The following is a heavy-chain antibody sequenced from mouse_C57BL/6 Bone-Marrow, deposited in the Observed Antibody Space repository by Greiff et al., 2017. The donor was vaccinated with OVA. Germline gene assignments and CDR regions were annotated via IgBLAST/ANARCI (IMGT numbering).Heavy chain of an antibody. CDR3: ARLPPLYSNYAMDY. V-gene: IGHV5-9*01. CDR2: ISGGGGNT. CDR1: GFTFSSYT. Sequence: EVQRVESGGGLVKPGGSLKLSCAASGFTFSSYTMSWVRQTPEKRLEWVATISGGGGNTYYPDSVKGRFTISRDNAKNTLYLQMSSLRSEDTALYYCARLPPLYSNYAMDYWGQGTSVTVSS. D-gene: IGHD2-5*01. J-gene: IGHJ4*01.